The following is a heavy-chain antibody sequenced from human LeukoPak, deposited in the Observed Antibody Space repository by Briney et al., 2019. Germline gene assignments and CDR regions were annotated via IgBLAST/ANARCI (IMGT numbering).Heavy chain of an antibody. J-gene: IGHJ2*01. Sequence: GGSLRLSCAASGFTFDDYAMHWVRQAPGKGLEWVSGISWNSGSIGYADSVKGRFTISRDNAKNSLYLQMNSLRAEDTALYYCAKDIAPRYYFWYFDLWGRGTLVTVSS. CDR2: ISWNSGSI. D-gene: IGHD3-10*01. CDR3: AKDIAPRYYFWYFDL. V-gene: IGHV3-9*01. CDR1: GFTFDDYA.